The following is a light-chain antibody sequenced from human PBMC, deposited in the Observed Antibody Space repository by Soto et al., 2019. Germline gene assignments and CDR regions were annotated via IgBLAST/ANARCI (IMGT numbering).Light chain of an antibody. J-gene: IGKJ3*01. CDR3: QQDGGSPFT. CDR1: QSFSTSY. CDR2: NTF. V-gene: IGKV3-20*01. Sequence: EIVLTQSPGTLSLSPGDRATLSCRASQSFSTSYLAWYKHKPGQAPRLLIHNTFTRATGIPDRFSGSGSGTDFTLTISRLEPEAFAVYYCQQDGGSPFTFGPGTKVYIK.